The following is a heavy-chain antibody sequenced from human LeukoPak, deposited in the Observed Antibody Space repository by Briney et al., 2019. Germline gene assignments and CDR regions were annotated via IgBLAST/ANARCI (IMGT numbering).Heavy chain of an antibody. CDR2: ISGSGGST. D-gene: IGHD6-19*01. V-gene: IGHV3-23*01. CDR3: ARDRAGQQWGFDY. J-gene: IGHJ4*02. Sequence: GGSLRLSCAASGFTFSSYAMSWVRQAPGKGLEWVSAISGSGGSTYYADSVKGRFTISRDNAKNSLYLQMNSLRAEDTAVYYCARDRAGQQWGFDYWGQGTLVTVSS. CDR1: GFTFSSYA.